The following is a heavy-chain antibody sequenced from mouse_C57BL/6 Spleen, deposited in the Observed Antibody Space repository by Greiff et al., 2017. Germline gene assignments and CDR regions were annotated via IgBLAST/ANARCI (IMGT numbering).Heavy chain of an antibody. CDR2: ISDGGSYT. Sequence: DVKLVESGGGLVKPGGSLKLSCAASGFTFSSYAMSWVRQTPEKRLEWVATISDGGSYTYYPDNVKGRFTISRDNAKNNLYLQMSHLKSEDTAMYYCARETTVVATEGAMDYWGQGTSVTVSS. CDR3: ARETTVVATEGAMDY. D-gene: IGHD1-1*01. CDR1: GFTFSSYA. V-gene: IGHV5-4*01. J-gene: IGHJ4*01.